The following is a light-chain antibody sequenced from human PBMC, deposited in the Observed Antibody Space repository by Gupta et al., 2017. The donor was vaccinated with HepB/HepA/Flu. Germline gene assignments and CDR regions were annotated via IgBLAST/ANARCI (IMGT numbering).Light chain of an antibody. V-gene: IGKV3-15*01. CDR3: QQYNNWPGLT. CDR2: GAS. CDR1: QSVSSN. Sequence: EIVMTQSPATLSVSPGERATLSCRASQSVSSNLAWYQQKPGQAPRLLIYGASTRATGIPARFSGRGYGTEFTLTISSLQSEDFAVYYCQQYNNWPGLTFGGGTKVEIK. J-gene: IGKJ4*01.